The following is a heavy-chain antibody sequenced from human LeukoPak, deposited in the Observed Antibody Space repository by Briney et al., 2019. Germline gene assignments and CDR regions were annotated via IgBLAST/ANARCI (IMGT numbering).Heavy chain of an antibody. CDR2: INPSGGST. V-gene: IGHV1-46*01. CDR1: GYTFTSYY. CDR3: ARDCPYIAVAGIRSDAFDI. D-gene: IGHD6-19*01. J-gene: IGHJ3*02. Sequence: ASVKVSCKASGYTFTSYYMHWVRQAPGQGLEWMGIINPSGGSTSYAQRFQGRVTMTRDMSTSTDYMELSSLRSEDTAVYYCARDCPYIAVAGIRSDAFDIWGQGTMVTVSS.